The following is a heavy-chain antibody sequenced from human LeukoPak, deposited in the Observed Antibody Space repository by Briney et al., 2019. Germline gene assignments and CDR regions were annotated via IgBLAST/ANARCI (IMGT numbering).Heavy chain of an antibody. CDR2: VSPNSCGS. Sequence: ASVKVTCKASGYTFTGYYLHWVRQAPAQGLEWMGWVSPNSCGSNYAQKFQGRVTMTRDPSISTAHMELSRLRSDDAAGYYCGRTQTVSWRTGFGYWGQGTLVTVSS. CDR3: GRTQTVSWRTGFGY. CDR1: GYTFTGYY. J-gene: IGHJ4*02. D-gene: IGHD2-8*02. V-gene: IGHV1-2*02.